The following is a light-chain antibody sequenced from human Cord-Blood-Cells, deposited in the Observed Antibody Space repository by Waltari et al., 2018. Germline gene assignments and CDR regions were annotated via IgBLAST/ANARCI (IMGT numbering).Light chain of an antibody. V-gene: IGLV2-14*01. Sequence: QSALTQPASVSGSPGQSITIPCTGTSSDVGGYNYVSWYQQHPGKAPKLMIYEVSNRPSGVSKRFSGSKSGNTASLTISGLQAEDEADYYCSSYTSSSTVVFGGGTKLTVL. CDR1: SSDVGGYNY. CDR2: EVS. CDR3: SSYTSSSTVV. J-gene: IGLJ2*01.